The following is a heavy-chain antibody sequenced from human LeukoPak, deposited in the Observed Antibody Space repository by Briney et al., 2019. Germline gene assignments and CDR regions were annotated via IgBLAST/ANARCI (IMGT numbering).Heavy chain of an antibody. CDR2: IYTSGST. V-gene: IGHV4-61*02. CDR3: AASSGYWGWFDP. Sequence: SETLSLTCTVPGGSISSGSYYWSWIRQPAGKGLEWIGRIYTSGSTNYTPTLKSRVTLSVDTSKNPFSLKLSSVTAADTAVYYCAASSGYWGWFDPWGQGTLVTVSS. CDR1: GGSISSGSYY. J-gene: IGHJ5*02. D-gene: IGHD3-22*01.